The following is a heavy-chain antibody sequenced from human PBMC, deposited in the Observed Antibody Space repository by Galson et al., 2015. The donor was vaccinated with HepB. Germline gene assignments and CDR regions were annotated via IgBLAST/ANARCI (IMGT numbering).Heavy chain of an antibody. Sequence: SVKVSCQASGYTFTGYYMHWVRQAPGQGLEWMGIINPSGGSTSYAQKFQGRVTMTRDTSTSTVYMELSSLRSEDAAVYYCARASRGQIDYYGSGSPNYGMDVWSQGTMVTVS. CDR3: ARASRGQIDYYGSGSPNYGMDV. V-gene: IGHV1-46*03. J-gene: IGHJ6*02. CDR1: GYTFTGYY. CDR2: INPSGGST. D-gene: IGHD3-10*01.